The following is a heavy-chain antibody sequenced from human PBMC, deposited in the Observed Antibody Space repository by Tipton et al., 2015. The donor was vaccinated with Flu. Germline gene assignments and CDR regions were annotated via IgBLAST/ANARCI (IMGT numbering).Heavy chain of an antibody. CDR1: GGSISSYY. CDR3: ARHRYYSGYDS. Sequence: TLSLTCTVSGGSISSYYWSWIRQPPGKGLKWIGYIYYSGSTNYNPSLKSRVTISVDTSKNQFSLKLSSVTAADTAVYYCARHRYYSGYDSWGQGTLVTVSS. D-gene: IGHD5-12*01. CDR2: IYYSGST. J-gene: IGHJ5*02. V-gene: IGHV4-59*08.